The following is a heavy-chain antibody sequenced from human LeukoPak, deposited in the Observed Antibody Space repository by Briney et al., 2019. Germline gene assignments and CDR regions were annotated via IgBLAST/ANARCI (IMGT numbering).Heavy chain of an antibody. Sequence: SETLSLTCAVYGGSFSGYYWSWIRQPPGKGLEWIGEINHSGSTNYNPSLKSRVTISVDTSKNQFSLKLSPVTAADTAVYYCARGRWLRGAFDIWGQGTMVTVSS. CDR2: INHSGST. CDR1: GGSFSGYY. D-gene: IGHD5-24*01. CDR3: ARGRWLRGAFDI. J-gene: IGHJ3*02. V-gene: IGHV4-34*01.